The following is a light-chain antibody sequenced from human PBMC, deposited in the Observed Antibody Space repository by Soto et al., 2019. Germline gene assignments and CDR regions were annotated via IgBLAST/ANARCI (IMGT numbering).Light chain of an antibody. CDR1: RSNIGNNY. CDR2: DND. J-gene: IGLJ2*01. Sequence: QSALTQPPSVSAAPGQKVTVSCSGSRSNIGNNYVSWYQHLPGTAPKLLIFDNDKRPSGIPDRFSGSKSGTSATLDITGLQAGDEADYYCGTWDSSLSVGLFGGGTQLTVL. CDR3: GTWDSSLSVGL. V-gene: IGLV1-51*01.